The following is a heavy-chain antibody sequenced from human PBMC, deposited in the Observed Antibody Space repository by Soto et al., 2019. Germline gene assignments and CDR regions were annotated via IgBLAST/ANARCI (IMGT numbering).Heavy chain of an antibody. CDR3: ARALLGYDGSDYYGSGFDF. V-gene: IGHV4-30-2*01. CDR2: IYHSGST. D-gene: IGHD3-22*01. J-gene: IGHJ4*02. CDR1: GDSISSAGYS. Sequence: QLQLQESGSGLVKPSQTLSLICVVSGDSISSAGYSWSWIRQPPGKGLEWIGYIYHSGSTYYNPSLKSRVTISVDRSKNQFSLRLSSVTAADTAVYYCARALLGYDGSDYYGSGFDFWGQGTLVTVSS.